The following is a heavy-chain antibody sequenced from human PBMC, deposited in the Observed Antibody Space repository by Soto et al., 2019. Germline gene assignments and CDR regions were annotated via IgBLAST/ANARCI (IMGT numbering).Heavy chain of an antibody. V-gene: IGHV4-59*01. CDR1: GGSISSYY. Sequence: SETLSLTCTVSGGSISSYYWSWIRQPPGKGLEWIGYIYYSGSTNYNPSLKSRVTISVDTSKNQFSLKLSSVTAADTAVYYCARQYSSSWYGHYYYGMDVWGQGTTVTV. CDR2: IYYSGST. CDR3: ARQYSSSWYGHYYYGMDV. J-gene: IGHJ6*02. D-gene: IGHD6-13*01.